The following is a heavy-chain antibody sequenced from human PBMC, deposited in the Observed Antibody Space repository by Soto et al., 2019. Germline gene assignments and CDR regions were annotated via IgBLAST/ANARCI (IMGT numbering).Heavy chain of an antibody. CDR2: INAANGDT. Sequence: VASVKVSCKASGYTCTIYGIHWVLQSPLQRLEWMGWINAANGDTKYSPKFQGRVTITRDTSASTAYMELSSLRSEDTAVYYCVRRHVSATGIDWFDPWGQGTLVTVSS. J-gene: IGHJ5*02. CDR1: GYTCTIYG. CDR3: VRRHVSATGIDWFDP. D-gene: IGHD6-13*01. V-gene: IGHV1-3*01.